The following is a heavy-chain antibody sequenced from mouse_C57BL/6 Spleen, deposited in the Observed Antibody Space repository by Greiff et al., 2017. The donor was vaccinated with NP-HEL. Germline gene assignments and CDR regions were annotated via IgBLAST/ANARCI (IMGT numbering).Heavy chain of an antibody. CDR3: ARGANWDERERYFDV. V-gene: IGHV1-82*01. D-gene: IGHD4-1*01. CDR1: GYAFSSSW. CDR2: IYPGDGDT. J-gene: IGHJ1*03. Sequence: QVQLQQSGPELVKPGASVKISCKASGYAFSSSWMNWVKQRPGKGLEWIGRIYPGDGDTNYNGKFKGKATLTADKSSSTAYMQLSSLTSEDSAVYFCARGANWDERERYFDVWGTGTTVTVSS.